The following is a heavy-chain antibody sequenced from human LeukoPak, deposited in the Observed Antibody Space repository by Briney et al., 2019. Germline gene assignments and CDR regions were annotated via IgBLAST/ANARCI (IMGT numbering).Heavy chain of an antibody. D-gene: IGHD3-22*01. J-gene: IGHJ4*02. CDR2: INSDGRST. Sequence: GGSLRLSCAASGLTFSRYWMHSVRQAPGKGLVWVSRINSDGRSTSYADSVKGRFTISRDNAKNTLYLQMNSLRAEDTAVYYFVRGGSYYDSSGYFDYWGQGTLVTVSS. CDR1: GLTFSRYW. CDR3: VRGGSYYDSSGYFDY. V-gene: IGHV3-74*01.